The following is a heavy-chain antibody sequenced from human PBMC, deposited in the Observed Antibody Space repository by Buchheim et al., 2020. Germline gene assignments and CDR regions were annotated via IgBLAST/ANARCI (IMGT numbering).Heavy chain of an antibody. V-gene: IGHV2-70*01. CDR1: GFSLKTRGVC. CDR3: ARARHDYGDYSLFYYYLDV. Sequence: QVTLRESGPALVKPKQTLTLPCSFSGFSLKTRGVCVSWIRQPPGKALEWLTLIDWDDEKYYNTSLQTRLTISKDTSKNQVVLTMTNVDPVDTATYYCARARHDYGDYSLFYYYLDVWGKGTT. D-gene: IGHD4-17*01. J-gene: IGHJ6*03. CDR2: IDWDDEK.